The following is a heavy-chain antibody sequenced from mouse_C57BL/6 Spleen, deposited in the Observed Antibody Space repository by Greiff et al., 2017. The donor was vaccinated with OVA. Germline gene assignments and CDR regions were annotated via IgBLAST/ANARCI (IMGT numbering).Heavy chain of an antibody. Sequence: EVKLMESEGGLVQPGSSMKLSCTASGFTFSDYYMAWVRQVPEKGLEWVANINYDGSSTYYLDSLKSRFIISRDNAKNILYLQMSSLKSEDTATYYCAREGTAQAMDYWGQGTSVTVSS. CDR3: AREGTAQAMDY. D-gene: IGHD3-2*02. CDR1: GFTFSDYY. J-gene: IGHJ4*01. CDR2: INYDGSST. V-gene: IGHV5-16*01.